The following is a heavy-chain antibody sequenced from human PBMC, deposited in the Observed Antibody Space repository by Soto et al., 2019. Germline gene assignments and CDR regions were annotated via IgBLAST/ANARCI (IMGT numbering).Heavy chain of an antibody. J-gene: IGHJ4*02. Sequence: QVQLQESGPGLVKPSQTLSLTCTVSGGSISSGGYYWSWIRQHPGKGLEWIGYIYYSGSTYYNPSLKSRVTISVHPSKNQFSLKLSSVTAADTAVYYCAVGELSLSLDYWGQGTLVTVSS. CDR1: GGSISSGGYY. CDR3: AVGELSLSLDY. CDR2: IYYSGST. D-gene: IGHD3-16*02. V-gene: IGHV4-31*03.